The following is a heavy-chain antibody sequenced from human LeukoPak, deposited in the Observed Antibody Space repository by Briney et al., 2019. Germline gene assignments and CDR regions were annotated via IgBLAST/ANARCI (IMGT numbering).Heavy chain of an antibody. J-gene: IGHJ3*02. D-gene: IGHD3-3*01. Sequence: SETLSLTCTVSGDSIDNKSYYWGWIRQPPGQGLEYIGSMYYSGNSYYNPSLKSRVTISVDTSKSQFSLKLRSVTAADTAVYYCARHPMLFLKWEDDAFDIWGQGKMVIVSS. V-gene: IGHV4-39*01. CDR2: MYYSGNS. CDR3: ARHPMLFLKWEDDAFDI. CDR1: GDSIDNKSYY.